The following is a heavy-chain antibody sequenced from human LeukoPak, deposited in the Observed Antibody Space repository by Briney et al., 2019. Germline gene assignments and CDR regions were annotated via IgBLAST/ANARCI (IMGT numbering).Heavy chain of an antibody. D-gene: IGHD2-2*01. J-gene: IGHJ6*02. CDR3: AREIIVVVPAANYYYYYGMDV. V-gene: IGHV3-33*01. CDR2: IWYDGSNK. Sequence: GGSLRLSCAASGFTFSSYGMHWVRQAPGKGLEWVAVIWYDGSNKYYADSVKGRFTISRDNSKNTLDLQMNSLRAEDTAVYYCAREIIVVVPAANYYYYYGMDVWGQGTTVTVSS. CDR1: GFTFSSYG.